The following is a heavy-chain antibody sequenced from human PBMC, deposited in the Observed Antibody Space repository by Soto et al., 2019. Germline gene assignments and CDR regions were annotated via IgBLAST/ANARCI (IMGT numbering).Heavy chain of an antibody. V-gene: IGHV3-15*07. CDR3: AWDNSGRFRTDH. CDR1: GPKFSAAC. CDR2: IKSKGGGGTK. J-gene: IGHJ4*02. D-gene: IGHD4-4*01. Sequence: EVQLVESGGGLVKPGDSLRLSCAASGPKFSAACMNWVRRAPGKGLEWVGRIKSKGGGGTKDYAPPVKDRFPIPRDDPRDTMYLQMNSLKIEDTAVYYCAWDNSGRFRTDHWGQGTLVTVS.